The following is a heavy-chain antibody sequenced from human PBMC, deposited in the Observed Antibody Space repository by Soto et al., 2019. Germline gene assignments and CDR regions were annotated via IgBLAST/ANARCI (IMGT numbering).Heavy chain of an antibody. CDR2: ISAYNGNT. CDR1: RYTFTSYG. CDR3: ARAGYYGSGTFDP. J-gene: IGHJ5*02. Sequence: SVKVSYQASRYTFTSYGISWVRQAPGQGLEWMGWISAYNGNTNYAQKFHGRVTMTTDTSTSTAYMELRSLRSDDTAVYYCARAGYYGSGTFDPWGQGTLVTVSS. D-gene: IGHD3-10*01. V-gene: IGHV1-18*01.